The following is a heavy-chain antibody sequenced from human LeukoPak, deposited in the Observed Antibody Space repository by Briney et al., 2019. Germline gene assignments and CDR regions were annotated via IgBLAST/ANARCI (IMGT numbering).Heavy chain of an antibody. Sequence: SETLSLTRAVSGYSISSGYYWGWIRQPSGKGLEWIGSIYHSGSTYYNPSLKSRVTISVDTSKNQFSLKLSSVTAADTAVYYCAREDYGDLDYWGQGTLVTVSS. D-gene: IGHD4-17*01. CDR1: GYSISSGYY. CDR3: AREDYGDLDY. CDR2: IYHSGST. J-gene: IGHJ4*02. V-gene: IGHV4-38-2*02.